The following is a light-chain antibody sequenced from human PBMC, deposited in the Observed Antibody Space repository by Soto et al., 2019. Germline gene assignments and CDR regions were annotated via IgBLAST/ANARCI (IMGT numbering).Light chain of an antibody. CDR1: DSNIGPNT. J-gene: IGLJ1*01. CDR3: AAWDDSLNAYV. V-gene: IGLV1-44*01. Sequence: VQTEPTTASGTPAPRVTISCSGGDSNIGPNTVNWYRQVPGTAPKPLIHNNDQRPSGVPDRISGSKSGTSASLAISGLHSDDEADYYCAAWDDSLNAYVFGIGTKVTVL. CDR2: NND.